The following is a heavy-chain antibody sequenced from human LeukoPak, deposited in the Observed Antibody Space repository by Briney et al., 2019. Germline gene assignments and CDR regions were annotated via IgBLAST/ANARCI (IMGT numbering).Heavy chain of an antibody. Sequence: ASVKVSCKASGYTFTSYAMNWVRQAPGQGLEWMGWINTNTGNPTYAQGFTGRFVFSLDTSVSTAYLQISSLKAEDTAVYYCARGDSSEAVVVFYYYGMDVWGQGTTVTVSS. CDR3: ARGDSSEAVVVFYYYGMDV. V-gene: IGHV7-4-1*02. CDR2: INTNTGNP. D-gene: IGHD3-22*01. CDR1: GYTFTSYA. J-gene: IGHJ6*02.